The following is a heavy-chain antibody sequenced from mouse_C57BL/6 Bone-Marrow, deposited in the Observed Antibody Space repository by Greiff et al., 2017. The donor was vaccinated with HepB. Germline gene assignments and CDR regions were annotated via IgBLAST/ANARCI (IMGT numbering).Heavy chain of an antibody. Sequence: VQLKESGPGLVKPSQSLSLTCSVTGYSITSGYYWNWIRQFPGNKLEWMGYISYDGSNNYNPSLKNRISITRDTSKNQFFLKLNSVTTEDTATYYCARHGSSPYYAMDYWGQGTSVTVSS. J-gene: IGHJ4*01. D-gene: IGHD1-1*01. CDR1: GYSITSGYY. CDR2: ISYDGSN. CDR3: ARHGSSPYYAMDY. V-gene: IGHV3-6*01.